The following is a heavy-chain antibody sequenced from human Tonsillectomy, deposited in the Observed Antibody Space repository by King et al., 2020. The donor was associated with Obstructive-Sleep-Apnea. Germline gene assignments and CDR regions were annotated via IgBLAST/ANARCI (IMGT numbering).Heavy chain of an antibody. Sequence: VQLVESGGGLVQPGGSLRLSCAASGFTFSSYAMSWVRQAPGKGLEWVSPIRGSGGSPYSADSVKGRFTISRDNSKNTLYLQRNSLRAEDTAVYFCAKAPGIAVTYFDYWGQGTLVTVSS. V-gene: IGHV3-23*04. J-gene: IGHJ4*02. CDR2: IRGSGGSP. CDR1: GFTFSSYA. CDR3: AKAPGIAVTYFDY. D-gene: IGHD6-19*01.